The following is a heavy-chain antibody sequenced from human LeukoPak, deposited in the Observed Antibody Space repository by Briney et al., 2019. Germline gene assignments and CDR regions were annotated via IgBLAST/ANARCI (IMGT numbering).Heavy chain of an antibody. V-gene: IGHV5-51*01. Sequence: GESLKISCKGSGYSFTSYWIGWVRQLPGKGLEWMGIIYPGDSDTRYSPSFQGQVTISADKSISTAYLQWSSLKASDTAMYYCARSEQSYYYGSGSRYYYYYYMDVWGKGTTVTVSS. CDR2: IYPGDSDT. D-gene: IGHD3-10*01. CDR3: ARSEQSYYYGSGSRYYYYYYMDV. CDR1: GYSFTSYW. J-gene: IGHJ6*03.